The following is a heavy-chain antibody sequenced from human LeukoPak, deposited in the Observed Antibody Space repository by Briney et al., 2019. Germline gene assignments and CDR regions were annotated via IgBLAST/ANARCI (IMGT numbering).Heavy chain of an antibody. CDR1: GGTFSSYA. Sequence: ASVKVSCKASGGTFSSYAFSWVRQAPGQGLEWMGGIIPIFHTSYYPQKFQGRVTITADESTSTVYMDLSSLRSEDTAVYYCARGYESTAVDWGQGTLVTVSS. V-gene: IGHV1-69*01. J-gene: IGHJ4*02. CDR2: IIPIFHTS. CDR3: ARGYESTAVD. D-gene: IGHD3-22*01.